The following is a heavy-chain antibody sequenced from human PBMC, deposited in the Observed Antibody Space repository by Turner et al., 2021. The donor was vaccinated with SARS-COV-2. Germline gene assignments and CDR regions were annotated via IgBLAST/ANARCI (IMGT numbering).Heavy chain of an antibody. J-gene: IGHJ4*02. CDR2: IYYSGTT. CDR1: GASVNNSDYY. CDR3: ARDTRVVPLWVDS. V-gene: IGHV4-39*02. D-gene: IGHD2-2*01. Sequence: QLQLQESGPGMVKPSETLSLTCTVSGASVNNSDYYWAWIRQPPEKGLEWIGNIYYSGTTYYNPSLKSRVTIAVDTSKNQVSLKLTSVTAADTAVYCCARDTRVVPLWVDSWGQGTLVTVSS.